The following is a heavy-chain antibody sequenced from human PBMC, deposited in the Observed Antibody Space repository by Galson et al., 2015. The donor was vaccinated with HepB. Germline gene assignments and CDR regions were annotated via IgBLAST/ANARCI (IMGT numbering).Heavy chain of an antibody. J-gene: IGHJ6*02. CDR2: IYYSGST. Sequence: SETLSLTCTASGGSISSYYWSWIRQPPGKGLEWIGYIYYSGSTNYNPSLKSRVTISVDTSKNQFSLKLSSVTAADTAVYYCARVSADIAVAGYYYYGMDVWGQGTTVTVSS. D-gene: IGHD6-19*01. CDR3: ARVSADIAVAGYYYYGMDV. CDR1: GGSISSYY. V-gene: IGHV4-59*01.